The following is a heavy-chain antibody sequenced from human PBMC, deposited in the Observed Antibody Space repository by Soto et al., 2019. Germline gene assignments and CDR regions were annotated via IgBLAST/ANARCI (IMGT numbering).Heavy chain of an antibody. CDR2: INHSGST. CDR1: GGSFSGYY. Sequence: QVQLQQWGAGLLKPSETLSLTCAVYGGSFSGYYWSWIRQPPGKGLEWIGEINHSGSTNYNPSLKSRVTISVDTPKNQFSLKLSSVTAADTAVYYCARDGGYCSGGSCHFDYWGQGTLVTVSS. CDR3: ARDGGYCSGGSCHFDY. J-gene: IGHJ4*02. D-gene: IGHD2-15*01. V-gene: IGHV4-34*01.